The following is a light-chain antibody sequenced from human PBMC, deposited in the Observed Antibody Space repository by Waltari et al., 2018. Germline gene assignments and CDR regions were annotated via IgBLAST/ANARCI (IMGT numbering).Light chain of an antibody. Sequence: SVLTQAPSASGTPGQRVIISCSGSRSNIGTHYVSWYQHPPGTAPKLLIYRSSQRPSGVADRFSGSKSCTSASLAISGLRSEDEAAYFCAVWDDSLSNWVFGGGTKVTVL. CDR1: RSNIGTHY. CDR2: RSS. V-gene: IGLV1-47*01. CDR3: AVWDDSLSNWV. J-gene: IGLJ3*02.